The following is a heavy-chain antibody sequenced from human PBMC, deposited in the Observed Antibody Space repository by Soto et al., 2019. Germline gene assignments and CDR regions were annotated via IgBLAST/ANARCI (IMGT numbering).Heavy chain of an antibody. D-gene: IGHD3-9*01. V-gene: IGHV4-31*03. CDR1: GGSISSGGYY. CDR2: IYYSGST. Sequence: QVQLQESGPGLVKPSQTLSLTCTVSGGSISSGGYYWSWIRQHPGKGLEWIGYIYYSGSTYYNPSRKSRVTISVDTSKNQFSLKLSSVTAADTAVYYCARTSTYDDILTANAFDIWGQGTMVTVSS. J-gene: IGHJ3*02. CDR3: ARTSTYDDILTANAFDI.